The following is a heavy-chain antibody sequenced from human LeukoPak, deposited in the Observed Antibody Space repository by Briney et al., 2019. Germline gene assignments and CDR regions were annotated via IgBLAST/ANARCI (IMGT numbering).Heavy chain of an antibody. CDR3: ARVGSSVGTFDY. Sequence: SVKVSCKASGGTFSSYAISWVRQAPGQGLEWMGGIIPIFGTANYAQKFQGRVTITADESTSTAYMELSSLRSEDTAVYYCARVGSSVGTFDYWGQGTLVTVSS. V-gene: IGHV1-69*01. CDR2: IIPIFGTA. CDR1: GGTFSSYA. D-gene: IGHD6-19*01. J-gene: IGHJ4*02.